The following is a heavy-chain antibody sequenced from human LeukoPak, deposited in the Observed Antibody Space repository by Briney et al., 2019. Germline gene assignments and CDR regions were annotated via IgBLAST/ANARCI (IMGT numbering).Heavy chain of an antibody. D-gene: IGHD2-2*01. CDR2: IYYSGSA. CDR3: ARDTGPSGTAFDY. Sequence: PSETLSLTCTVSGGSITNTGAYWVWIRQSPGKGLEWIGSIYYSGSAYYTPSLRSRVTISVATSKSLFSLTLSSVTAADTAVYYCARDTGPSGTAFDYWGQGILVTVSS. V-gene: IGHV4-39*07. CDR1: GGSITNTGAY. J-gene: IGHJ4*02.